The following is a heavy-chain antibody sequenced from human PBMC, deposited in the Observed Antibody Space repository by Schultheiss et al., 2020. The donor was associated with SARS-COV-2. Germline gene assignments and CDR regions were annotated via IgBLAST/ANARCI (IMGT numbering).Heavy chain of an antibody. Sequence: GGSLRLSCAASGFTFSSYGMHWVRQAPGKGLEWVAVISYDGSNDFYADSVKGRFTISRDNSNNILFLQMNSLRAEDTAFYHCAKGKGQQMALDMWGQGTLVTVSS. CDR3: AKGKGQQMALDM. CDR1: GFTFSSYG. CDR2: ISYDGSND. V-gene: IGHV3-30*12. J-gene: IGHJ3*02. D-gene: IGHD6-13*01.